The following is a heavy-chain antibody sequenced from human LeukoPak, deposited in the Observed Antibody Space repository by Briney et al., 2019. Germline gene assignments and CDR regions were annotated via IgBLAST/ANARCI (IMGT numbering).Heavy chain of an antibody. J-gene: IGHJ4*02. CDR1: GFTFSSYA. CDR2: ISYDGSNK. V-gene: IGHV3-30-3*01. CDR3: AREIPYYYDSSGYY. Sequence: GRSLRLSCAASGFTFSSYAMHWVRQAPGKGLEWVAVISYDGSNKYYADSVKGRFTISRDNAKNSLYLQMNSLRAEDTAVYYCAREIPYYYDSSGYYWGQGTLVTVSS. D-gene: IGHD3-22*01.